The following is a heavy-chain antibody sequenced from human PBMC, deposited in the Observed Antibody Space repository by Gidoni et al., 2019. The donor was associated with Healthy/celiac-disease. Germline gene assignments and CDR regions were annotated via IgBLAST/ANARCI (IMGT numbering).Heavy chain of an antibody. D-gene: IGHD1-1*01. Sequence: QVQLEESGGGLVKQGGALRRSCAAAGVTFSDYYMSWIRQAPGKGLECVSFLSSRGRPIYSAASVKGRFTISRDNATTSLYLQMNSLRAEYTAVYYCATCTLEEGWFDPWGQGTLVTVSS. CDR3: ATCTLEEGWFDP. V-gene: IGHV3-11*01. CDR2: LSSRGRPI. CDR1: GVTFSDYY. J-gene: IGHJ5*02.